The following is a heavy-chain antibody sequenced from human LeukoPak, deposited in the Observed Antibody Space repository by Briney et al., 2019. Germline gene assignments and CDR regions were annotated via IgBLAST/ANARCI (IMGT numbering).Heavy chain of an antibody. V-gene: IGHV3-23*01. D-gene: IGHD3-22*01. CDR2: ISGSGGTT. Sequence: GGSLRLSXAASGFTFSAYAMAWVRQAPGKGLERVSTISGSGGTTYSADSVKGRFTISRDNSKNILYLQVNSLRAGDTAVYYCAKDYYYDSSGYYYGDAFDIWGQGTMVTVSS. CDR1: GFTFSAYA. J-gene: IGHJ3*02. CDR3: AKDYYYDSSGYYYGDAFDI.